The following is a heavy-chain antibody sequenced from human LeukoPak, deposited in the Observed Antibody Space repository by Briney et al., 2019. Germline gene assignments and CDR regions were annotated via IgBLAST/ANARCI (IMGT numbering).Heavy chain of an antibody. CDR2: IKSRTDGGTT. Sequence: PGGSLRLSCAASGFTFSNAWMSWVRQAPGKGLEWVGRIKSRTDGGTTDYAAPVKGRFTISRDDSKNTLYLQMNSLKTEDTAVYYCTTDWSIAVAGKPRYFDYWGQGTLVTVSS. CDR3: TTDWSIAVAGKPRYFDY. D-gene: IGHD6-19*01. V-gene: IGHV3-15*01. CDR1: GFTFSNAW. J-gene: IGHJ4*02.